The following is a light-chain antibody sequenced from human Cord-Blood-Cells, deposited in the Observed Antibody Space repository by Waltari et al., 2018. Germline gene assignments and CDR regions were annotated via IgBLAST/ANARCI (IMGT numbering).Light chain of an antibody. CDR1: SSYVGGDND. J-gene: IGLJ3*02. CDR3: CSYAGSYTWV. CDR2: DVS. Sequence: QSALTQPRSVSGSPGQSVTISCTGTSSYVGGDNDVAWYQQHPGKAPKLMIYDVSKRPSGVPDRFSGSKSGNTASLTISGLQAEDEADYYCCSYAGSYTWVFGGGTKLTVL. V-gene: IGLV2-11*01.